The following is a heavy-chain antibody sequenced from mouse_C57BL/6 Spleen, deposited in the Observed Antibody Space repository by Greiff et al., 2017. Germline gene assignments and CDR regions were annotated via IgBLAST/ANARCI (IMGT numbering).Heavy chain of an antibody. V-gene: IGHV5-9-1*02. CDR2: ISSGGDYI. Sequence: EVKLVESGEGLVKPGGSLKLSCAASGFTFSSYAMSWVRQTPEKRLEWVAYISSGGDYIYYADTVKGRFTISRDNARNTLYLQMSSLKSEDTAMYYCTNDYDYDGSFAYWGKGTLVTVSA. CDR3: TNDYDYDGSFAY. J-gene: IGHJ3*01. D-gene: IGHD2-4*01. CDR1: GFTFSSYA.